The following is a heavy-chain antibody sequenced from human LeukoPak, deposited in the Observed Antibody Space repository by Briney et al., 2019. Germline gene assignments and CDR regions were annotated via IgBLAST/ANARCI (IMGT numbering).Heavy chain of an antibody. CDR1: AGSISNYY. CDR2: ISYSGST. Sequence: SESLSLTCTVSAGSISNYYWSWIRQPPGKGLEWIGYISYSGSTNYNPSLKSRVAISVDTSKNQFSLKLSSVTAADTAVYYCARLGPAAGTSFDYWGQGTLVTVSS. D-gene: IGHD6-13*01. J-gene: IGHJ4*02. CDR3: ARLGPAAGTSFDY. V-gene: IGHV4-59*08.